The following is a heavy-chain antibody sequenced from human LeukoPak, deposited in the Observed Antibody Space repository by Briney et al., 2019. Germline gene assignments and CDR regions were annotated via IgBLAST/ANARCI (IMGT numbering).Heavy chain of an antibody. J-gene: IGHJ1*01. CDR3: ARDGNDSSGYYSRAEYFQH. Sequence: GASVKVSCKASGYTFTSYGISWVRQAPGQGLEWMGWISAYNGNTNYAQKLQGRVTMTTDTSTSTAYMELRSLRSDDTAVSYCARDGNDSSGYYSRAEYFQHWGQGTLVTVSS. D-gene: IGHD3-22*01. CDR1: GYTFTSYG. CDR2: ISAYNGNT. V-gene: IGHV1-18*01.